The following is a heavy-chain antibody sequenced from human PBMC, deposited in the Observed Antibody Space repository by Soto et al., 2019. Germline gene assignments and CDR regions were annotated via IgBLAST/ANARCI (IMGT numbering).Heavy chain of an antibody. CDR1: GFPLSTYG. Sequence: EVQLLESGGGLVQPGGFLRLSCAASGFPLSTYGMTWVRQAPGKGLEWVSAITGTGGNTYYVDSVKGRFTSSRDNSKNMLYLQMNSLRVEDTAVYYCARIRGYWYGLDVWGQGTTVTVSS. CDR2: ITGTGGNT. V-gene: IGHV3-23*01. J-gene: IGHJ6*02. CDR3: ARIRGYWYGLDV.